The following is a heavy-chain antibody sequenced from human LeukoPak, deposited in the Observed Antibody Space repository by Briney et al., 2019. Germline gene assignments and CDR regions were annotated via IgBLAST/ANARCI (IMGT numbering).Heavy chain of an antibody. D-gene: IGHD2-15*01. J-gene: IGHJ4*02. CDR1: GFTFSRYA. Sequence: PGGSLRLSCAASGFTFSRYAMHWVRQGSGKGLEWVASIWFGGSNTYYADSVKGRVTISRDNSKSTLYLQINSLRAEDTAVYHCARGILCSGGSCYRYFDYWGQGTLVTVSS. V-gene: IGHV3-33*01. CDR3: ARGILCSGGSCYRYFDY. CDR2: IWFGGSNT.